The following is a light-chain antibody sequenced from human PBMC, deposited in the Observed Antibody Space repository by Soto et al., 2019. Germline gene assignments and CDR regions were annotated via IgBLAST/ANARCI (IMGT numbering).Light chain of an antibody. CDR1: QGIRND. CDR2: AAS. V-gene: IGKV1-17*01. CDR3: QQYGSSSWT. J-gene: IGKJ1*01. Sequence: IHMTHSPSSLSASVLDRVTITFLASQGIRNDLCWYQQKPGKAPKRLIYAASSLQSGVPSRFSGSGSGTEFTLTITRLEPEDFAVYYCQQYGSSSWTFGQGTKVDIK.